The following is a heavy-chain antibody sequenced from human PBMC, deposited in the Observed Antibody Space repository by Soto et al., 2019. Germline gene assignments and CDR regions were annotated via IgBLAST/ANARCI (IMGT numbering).Heavy chain of an antibody. D-gene: IGHD3-16*01. V-gene: IGHV3-30*05. Sequence: QVQLVQSGGCVVQPGGSLRLSCAASGFTFRDFGIHWVRQAPGKGLARLTLMSYSGSSVFYADSVKGRFTISKDKSLDNFSPQANRLRVDGTPVCYCAEKTARDYVIGWHSLGTWGQGTL. CDR3: AEKTARDYVIGWHSLGT. CDR2: MSYSGSSV. CDR1: GFTFRDFG. J-gene: IGHJ5*02.